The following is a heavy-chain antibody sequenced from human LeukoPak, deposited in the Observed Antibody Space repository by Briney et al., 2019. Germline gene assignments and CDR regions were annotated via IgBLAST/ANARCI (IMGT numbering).Heavy chain of an antibody. Sequence: PGGSLRLSCAASGFTFSSYEMQWVRQASGKGLQWVSYISGSGTIIYYADSVKGRFTISRDNAKNSLCLQMSSLRAEDTAVYYCARGGLYSSTLGYWGQGTLVTVSS. CDR1: GFTFSSYE. CDR2: ISGSGTII. D-gene: IGHD6-19*01. J-gene: IGHJ4*02. V-gene: IGHV3-48*03. CDR3: ARGGLYSSTLGY.